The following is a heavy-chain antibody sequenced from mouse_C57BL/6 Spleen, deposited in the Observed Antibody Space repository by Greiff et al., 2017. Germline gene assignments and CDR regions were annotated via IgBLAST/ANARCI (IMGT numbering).Heavy chain of an antibody. D-gene: IGHD1-1*01. V-gene: IGHV5-9*01. J-gene: IGHJ4*01. CDR1: GFTFSSYT. Sequence: EVQRVESGGGLVKPGGSLKLSCAASGFTFSSYTMSWVRQTPEKRLEWVATISGGGGNTYYPDSVKGRFTISRDNAKNTLYLQMSSLRSEDTALYYCARRDYGSSYHMDYWGQGTSVTVSS. CDR2: ISGGGGNT. CDR3: ARRDYGSSYHMDY.